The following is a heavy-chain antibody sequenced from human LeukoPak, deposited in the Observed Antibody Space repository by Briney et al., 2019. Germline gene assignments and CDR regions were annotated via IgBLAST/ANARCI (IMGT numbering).Heavy chain of an antibody. D-gene: IGHD6-6*01. CDR1: GGSISSYH. J-gene: IGHJ3*02. Sequence: SETLSLTCTVSGGSISSYHWSWIRQPAGKGLEWIGRIYTSGSTNYNPSLKSRVTMSVDTSKNQFSLKLSSVTAADTAVYYCARDLEYSSSPRAFDIWGQGTMVTVSS. V-gene: IGHV4-4*07. CDR2: IYTSGST. CDR3: ARDLEYSSSPRAFDI.